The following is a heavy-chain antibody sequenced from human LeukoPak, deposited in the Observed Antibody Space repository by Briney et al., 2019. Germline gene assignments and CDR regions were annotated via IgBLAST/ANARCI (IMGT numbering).Heavy chain of an antibody. J-gene: IGHJ6*03. CDR3: ARVGGLFRAHRVRGLSPDFYYMDV. CDR1: GGSFSDFY. Sequence: SETLSLTCAVSGGSFSDFYWNWIRQRPGKGLEGIGEVNYSGSTYYNSSLKSRIIISLDTSQNQFCLNLSSVTAADTSVYYCARVGGLFRAHRVRGLSPDFYYMDVWGKGTTVTVSS. CDR2: VNYSGST. V-gene: IGHV4-34*01. D-gene: IGHD3-10*01.